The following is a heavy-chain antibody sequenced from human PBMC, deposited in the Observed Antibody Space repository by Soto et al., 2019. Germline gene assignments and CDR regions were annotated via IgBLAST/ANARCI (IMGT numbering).Heavy chain of an antibody. CDR3: AKGPHTNVGWPYYFES. D-gene: IGHD6-19*01. Sequence: XGSLRLSCVAAGFSLANYPMNWVRQTPGKGLEWISYSSPRGDTIYYADSVEGRLTISRDNARNSLSLHMSSLRDEDSALYYCAKGPHTNVGWPYYFESWGQGDPVTVSS. CDR2: SSPRGDTI. CDR1: GFSLANYP. J-gene: IGHJ4*02. V-gene: IGHV3-48*02.